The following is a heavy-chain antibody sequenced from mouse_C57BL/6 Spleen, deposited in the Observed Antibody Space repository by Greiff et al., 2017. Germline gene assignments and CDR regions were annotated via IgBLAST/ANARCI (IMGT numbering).Heavy chain of an antibody. J-gene: IGHJ4*01. CDR1: GFTFSNYW. D-gene: IGHD2-1*01. Sequence: EVHLVESGGGLVQPGGSMKLSCVASGFTFSNYWMNWVRQSPEKGLEWVAQIRLKSDNYATHYAESVKGRFTISRDDSKSSVYLQMNNLRAEDTGIYYCTILYYGNYYYYAMDYWGQGTSVTVSS. CDR3: TILYYGNYYYYAMDY. CDR2: IRLKSDNYAT. V-gene: IGHV6-3*01.